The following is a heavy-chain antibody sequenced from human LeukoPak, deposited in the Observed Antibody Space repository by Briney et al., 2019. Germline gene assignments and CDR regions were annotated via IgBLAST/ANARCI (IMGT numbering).Heavy chain of an antibody. CDR3: ASEYYYGSGTLDY. J-gene: IGHJ4*02. CDR1: GGSISSSSYY. D-gene: IGHD3-10*01. V-gene: IGHV4-39*01. Sequence: PSETLSLTCTVSGGSISSSSYYWGWIRQPPGKGLEWIGSIYYSGSTYYNPSLKSRVTISVDTSKNQFSLKLSSVTAADTAVYYCASEYYYGSGTLDYWGQGTLVTVSP. CDR2: IYYSGST.